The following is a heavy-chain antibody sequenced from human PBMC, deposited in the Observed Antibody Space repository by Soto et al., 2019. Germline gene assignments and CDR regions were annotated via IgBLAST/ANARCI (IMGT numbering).Heavy chain of an antibody. CDR3: ARDRDYINRGIDY. V-gene: IGHV3-21*01. CDR1: GFTFSSYA. CDR2: ISSSSSYI. D-gene: IGHD3-16*01. Sequence: GGSLRLSCAASGFTFSSYAMSWVRQAPGKGLEWVSSISSSSSYIYYADSVKGRFTISRDNAKNSLYLQMNSLRAEDTAVYYCARDRDYINRGIDYWGQGTLVTVSS. J-gene: IGHJ4*02.